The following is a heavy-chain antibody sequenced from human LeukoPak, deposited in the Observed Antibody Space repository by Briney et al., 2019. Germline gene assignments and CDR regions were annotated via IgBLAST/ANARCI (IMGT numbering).Heavy chain of an antibody. CDR3: ARVRAWLEPYYFDY. V-gene: IGHV4-59*01. Sequence: SETLSLTCTVSGGSISIYYWSWIRQPPGKGLEWIGYIYYSGSTNYNPSLKSRVTISVDTSKNQFSLKLSSVTAADTAVYYCARVRAWLEPYYFDYWGQGTLVTVSS. D-gene: IGHD6-19*01. CDR1: GGSISIYY. J-gene: IGHJ4*02. CDR2: IYYSGST.